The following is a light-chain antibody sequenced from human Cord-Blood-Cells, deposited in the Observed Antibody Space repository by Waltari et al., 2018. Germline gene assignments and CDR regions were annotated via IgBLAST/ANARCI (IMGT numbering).Light chain of an antibody. J-gene: IGLJ2*01. CDR3: QSYDSSLSAYVV. V-gene: IGLV1-40*01. Sequence: QSVLTQPPSVSGAPGQRVTISCTGSSSNIGAGYDVHWYQQLPGTAPKLLIYGNSKRPSGVPDRFTGSKSGTSASLAITGLQAGDEADYYCQSYDSSLSAYVVFGGGTKLTVL. CDR2: GNS. CDR1: SSNIGAGYD.